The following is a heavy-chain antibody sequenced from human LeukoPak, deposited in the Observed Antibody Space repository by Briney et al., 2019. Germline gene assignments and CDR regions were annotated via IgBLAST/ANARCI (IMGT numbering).Heavy chain of an antibody. D-gene: IGHD6-13*01. Sequence: GGSLRLSCAASGFTFSSYGMHWLRQAPGKGREWVAVIWYDGSNKYYADSVKGRFTISRDNSKNTLYLQMNSLRAEDTAVYYCARDAVYSSSWQYYWGQGTLVTVSS. CDR2: IWYDGSNK. V-gene: IGHV3-33*01. J-gene: IGHJ4*02. CDR1: GFTFSSYG. CDR3: ARDAVYSSSWQYY.